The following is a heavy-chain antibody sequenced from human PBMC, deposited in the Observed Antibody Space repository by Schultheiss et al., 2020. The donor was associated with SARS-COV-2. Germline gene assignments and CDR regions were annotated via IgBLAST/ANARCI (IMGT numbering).Heavy chain of an antibody. CDR2: IYYSGST. D-gene: IGHD3-16*01. V-gene: IGHV4-61*01. CDR3: ARGWGPNYFDY. Sequence: SETLSLTCTVSGGSVSSGSYYWSWIRQPPGKGLEWIGYIYYSGSTNYNPSLKSRVTISVDTSKNQFSLKLSSVTAADTAVYYCARGWGPNYFDYWGQGTLVTVSS. CDR1: GGSVSSGSYY. J-gene: IGHJ4*02.